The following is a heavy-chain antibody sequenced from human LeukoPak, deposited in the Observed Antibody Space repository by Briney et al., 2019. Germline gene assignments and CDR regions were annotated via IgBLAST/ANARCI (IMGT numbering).Heavy chain of an antibody. J-gene: IGHJ6*03. Sequence: SETLSLTCAVYGGSFSGYYWSWIRQPPGKGLEWIGEINHSGSTNYNPSLKSRVTMSVDTSKNQFPLKLSSVIAADTAVYYCASRNRITVFGVITEYYMDVWGKGTTVTVSS. D-gene: IGHD3-3*01. CDR3: ASRNRITVFGVITEYYMDV. CDR2: INHSGST. V-gene: IGHV4-34*01. CDR1: GGSFSGYY.